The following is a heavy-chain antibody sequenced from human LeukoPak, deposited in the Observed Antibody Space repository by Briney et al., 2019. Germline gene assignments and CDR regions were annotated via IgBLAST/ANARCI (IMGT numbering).Heavy chain of an antibody. CDR3: ARVRDGLYYFDY. CDR1: GFPFSSYW. CDR2: IYTDGGRT. V-gene: IGHV3-74*01. J-gene: IGHJ4*02. Sequence: GGSLRLSCVASGFPFSSYWMHWVRQVPGKGLECVSRIYTDGGRTPYADSVKGRFTISRDNAKNTLYLQMYSLRVEDTAVYHCARVRDGLYYFDYWGQGTLVTVSS.